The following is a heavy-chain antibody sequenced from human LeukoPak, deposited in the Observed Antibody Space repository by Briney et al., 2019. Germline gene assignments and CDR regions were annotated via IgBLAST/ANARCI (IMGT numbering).Heavy chain of an antibody. D-gene: IGHD6-19*01. CDR2: ITSSSTI. CDR1: GFTFSSYS. CDR3: ARDRVAAKWYDY. Sequence: GGSLRLSCAASGFTFSSYSMNWVRQAPGKGLEWVSHITSSSTIYYADSVKGRFTNSRDNAKNSLYLQMNSLRAEDTAVYYCARDRVAAKWYDYWGQGTLVTVSS. V-gene: IGHV3-48*04. J-gene: IGHJ4*02.